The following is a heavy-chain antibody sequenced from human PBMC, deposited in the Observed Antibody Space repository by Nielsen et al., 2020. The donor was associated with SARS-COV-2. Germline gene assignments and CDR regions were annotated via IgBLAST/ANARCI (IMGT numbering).Heavy chain of an antibody. CDR3: ARDLPDSSSWGFDY. D-gene: IGHD6-13*01. CDR2: ISYDGSNK. Sequence: GESLKISCAASGFTFSSYAMHWVRQAPGKGLEWVAVISYDGSNKYYADSVKGRFTISRDNSKNTLYLQMNSLRAEDTAVYYCARDLPDSSSWGFDYWGQGTLVTVSS. CDR1: GFTFSSYA. J-gene: IGHJ4*02. V-gene: IGHV3-30*04.